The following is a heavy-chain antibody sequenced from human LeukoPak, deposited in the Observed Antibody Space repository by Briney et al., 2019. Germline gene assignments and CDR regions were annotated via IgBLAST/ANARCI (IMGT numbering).Heavy chain of an antibody. CDR1: GFTFDDYG. D-gene: IGHD3-22*01. V-gene: IGHV3-20*04. J-gene: IGHJ5*02. CDR2: INWNGGST. CDR3: ARDSSAYYYDSSGYYNWFDP. Sequence: GGSLRLSCAASGFTFDDYGMSWVRQAPGKGLEWVSGINWNGGSTGYADSVKGRFTISRDNAKNSLYLQMNSLRAEDTALYYCARDSSAYYYDSSGYYNWFDPWGQGTLVTVSS.